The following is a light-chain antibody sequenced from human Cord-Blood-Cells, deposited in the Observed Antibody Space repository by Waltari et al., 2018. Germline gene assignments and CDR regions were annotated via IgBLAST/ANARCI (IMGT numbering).Light chain of an antibody. CDR3: SSYTSSSTV. Sequence: QSALTQPASVSGSPGQSIPISCTGTSSDVGGYNYVSWYQQHPGKAPKLMIYEVSNRPSGVANRFSGSKSGITASLTISGLQAEDEADYYCSSYTSSSTVFGGGTKLTVL. V-gene: IGLV2-14*01. J-gene: IGLJ3*02. CDR2: EVS. CDR1: SSDVGGYNY.